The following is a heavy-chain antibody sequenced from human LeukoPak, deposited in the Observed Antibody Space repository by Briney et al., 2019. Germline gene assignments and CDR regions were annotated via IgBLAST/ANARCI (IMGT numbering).Heavy chain of an antibody. V-gene: IGHV3-15*01. D-gene: IGHD2-15*01. CDR1: GFTISSKY. Sequence: GGSLRLSCAASGFTISSKYMSWVRQAPGKGLEWVGRIKSKTDGGTTDYAAPVKGRFTISRDDSKNTLYLQMHSLKTEDTAVYYCTTGGPCSGGSCYSSGGQGTLVTVSS. CDR2: IKSKTDGGTT. J-gene: IGHJ4*02. CDR3: TTGGPCSGGSCYSS.